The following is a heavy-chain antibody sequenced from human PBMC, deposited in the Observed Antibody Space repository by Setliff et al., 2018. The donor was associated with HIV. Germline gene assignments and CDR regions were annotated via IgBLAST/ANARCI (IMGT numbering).Heavy chain of an antibody. V-gene: IGHV3-33*01. CDR2: IWYDGSSK. J-gene: IGHJ6*03. CDR1: GFTFSSYG. D-gene: IGHD2-15*01. Sequence: GGSLRLSCPASGFTFSSYGMHWVRQAPGKGLEWVAIIWYDGSSKYYADSVKGRFTISRDTSKDTLYLQMNSLRAEDTAVYYCARVVGVAPYYYMDVWGKGTTVTVS. CDR3: ARVVGVAPYYYMDV.